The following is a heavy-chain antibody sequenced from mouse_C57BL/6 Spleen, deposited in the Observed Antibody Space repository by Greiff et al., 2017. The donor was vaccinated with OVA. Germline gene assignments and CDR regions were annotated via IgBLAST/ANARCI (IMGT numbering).Heavy chain of an antibody. J-gene: IGHJ1*03. CDR1: GFTFSSYG. Sequence: EVKLVESGGDLVKPGGSLKLSCAASGFTFSSYGMSWVRQTPDKRLEWVATISSGGSYTYYPDSVQGRFTISSDNAKNTLYLQMSSLKSEDTAMYYCAREITTRYCDVWGTGTTVTVSS. D-gene: IGHD2-4*01. CDR2: ISSGGSYT. V-gene: IGHV5-6*01. CDR3: AREITTRYCDV.